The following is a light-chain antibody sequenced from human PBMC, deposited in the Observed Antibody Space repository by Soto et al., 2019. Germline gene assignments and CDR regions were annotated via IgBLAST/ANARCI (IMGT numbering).Light chain of an antibody. Sequence: DIQLTQSPSTLSASVGDRVTITCRASQSISSWLAWYQQKPGKAPKFLIYKTSNLESGVPSRFSGSGSGTEFPLTISSLQPDDFATYYCQYDNTYRWTFGQGTKVEIK. CDR3: QYDNTYRWT. V-gene: IGKV1-5*03. CDR1: QSISSW. CDR2: KTS. J-gene: IGKJ1*01.